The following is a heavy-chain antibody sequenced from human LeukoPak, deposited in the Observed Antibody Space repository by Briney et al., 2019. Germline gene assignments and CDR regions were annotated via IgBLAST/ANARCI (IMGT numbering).Heavy chain of an antibody. J-gene: IGHJ4*02. D-gene: IGHD1-26*01. CDR3: ARMYSGTSYYFDF. CDR2: FSYSGST. CDR1: RVSLSAFP. Sequence: KPSETLSPTSSVSRVSLSAFPWSCIRPPPAKGLEWEGYFSYSGSTRYNPSLKSRVTMSVDTSKNQFSLRLNSVAAADTAVYYCARMYSGTSYYFDFWGQGTLVTVSS. V-gene: IGHV4-59*01.